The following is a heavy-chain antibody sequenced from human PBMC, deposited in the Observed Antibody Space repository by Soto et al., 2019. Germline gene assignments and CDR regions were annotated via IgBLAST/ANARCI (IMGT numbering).Heavy chain of an antibody. CDR2: INPSGGST. D-gene: IGHD1-26*01. V-gene: IGHV1-46*01. J-gene: IGHJ3*02. CDR1: GYTFTSYY. Sequence: ASVKVSFKASGYTFTSYYMHWVRQAPGQGLEWMGIINPSGGSTSYAQKFQGRVTMTRDTSTSTVYMELSSLRSEDTAVYYCARSTGVGATPIDAFDIWGQGTMVTVSS. CDR3: ARSTGVGATPIDAFDI.